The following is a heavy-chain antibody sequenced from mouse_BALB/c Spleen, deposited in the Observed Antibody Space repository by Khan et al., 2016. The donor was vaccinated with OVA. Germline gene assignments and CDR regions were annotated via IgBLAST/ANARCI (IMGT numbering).Heavy chain of an antibody. CDR2: INPNTGNT. J-gene: IGHJ3*01. Sequence: VRLQQSGPDLVKPGASVKMSCKASGYSFTGYYMNWVKQSHGKSLECIGRINPNTGNTNYNQKFKGKVVFIVDTSSSTVYMELRSLTSEDSAVDYCARGYDFFAYWGQGTLVTVSA. CDR3: ARGYDFFAY. V-gene: IGHV1-26*01. CDR1: GYSFTGYY. D-gene: IGHD2-14*01.